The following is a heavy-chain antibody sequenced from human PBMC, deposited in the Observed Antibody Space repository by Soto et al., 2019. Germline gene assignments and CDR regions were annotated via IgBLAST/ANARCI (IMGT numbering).Heavy chain of an antibody. J-gene: IGHJ4*02. CDR1: GYTLTELS. D-gene: IGHD6-19*01. Sequence: ASVKVSCKVSGYTLTELSMHWVRQAPGKGLEWMGGFDPEDGETIYAQKFQGRVTMTEDTSTDTAYMELSSLRSEDTAVYYCATDQAVAGTFDYWGQGTLVTVS. CDR3: ATDQAVAGTFDY. CDR2: FDPEDGET. V-gene: IGHV1-24*01.